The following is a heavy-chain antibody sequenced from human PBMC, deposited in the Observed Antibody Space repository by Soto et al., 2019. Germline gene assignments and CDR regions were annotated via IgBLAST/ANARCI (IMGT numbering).Heavy chain of an antibody. D-gene: IGHD2-21*02. CDR2: INPDGGGT. CDR3: ARDETYCGGDCHGFDI. J-gene: IGHJ3*02. CDR1: GYVLISHY. V-gene: IGHV1-46*01. Sequence: QVQLVQSGAEVKKPGASVTVSCKPSGYVLISHYIHWVRQAPGQGLEWMGVINPDGGGTIAAQNCQGRLTMTTDTSTDTVYMDLTSLSSEDTALYYCARDETYCGGDCHGFDIWGQGTMVTVSS.